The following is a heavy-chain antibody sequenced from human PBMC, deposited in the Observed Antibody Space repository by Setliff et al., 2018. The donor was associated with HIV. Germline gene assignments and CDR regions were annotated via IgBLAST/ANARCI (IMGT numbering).Heavy chain of an antibody. J-gene: IGHJ5*02. CDR3: ARRVDNSGTFPDKNWLDP. Sequence: PSETLSLTCTVSGGSISSYYWSWIRQPAGKGLEWIGRIYTSGSTNSNPSLKSRVSMSIDTSKNQFSLKLSSVTAADTAMYYCARRVDNSGTFPDKNWLDPWGQGSPVTVSS. D-gene: IGHD3-10*01. CDR1: GGSISSYY. V-gene: IGHV4-4*07. CDR2: IYTSGST.